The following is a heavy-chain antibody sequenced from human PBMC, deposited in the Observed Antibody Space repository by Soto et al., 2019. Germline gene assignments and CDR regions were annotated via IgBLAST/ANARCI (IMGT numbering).Heavy chain of an antibody. D-gene: IGHD5-18*01. J-gene: IGHJ5*02. V-gene: IGHV4-31*03. Sequence: PSETLSLTCTVSGGSISSGGYYWSWIRQHPGKGLEWIGYIYYSGSTYYNPSLKSRVTISVDTSKNQFSLKLSPVTAADTAVYYCARTVDTAINWFDPWGQGTLVTVSS. CDR1: GGSISSGGYY. CDR2: IYYSGST. CDR3: ARTVDTAINWFDP.